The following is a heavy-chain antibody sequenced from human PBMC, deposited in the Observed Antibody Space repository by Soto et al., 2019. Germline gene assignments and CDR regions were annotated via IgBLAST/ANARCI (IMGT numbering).Heavy chain of an antibody. J-gene: IGHJ4*02. D-gene: IGHD1-7*01. V-gene: IGHV3-30-3*01. CDR2: ISYDGTNK. CDR1: GFTFSSYA. Sequence: QVQLVESGGGVVQPGRSLRLSCAASGFTFSSYAMHWVRQAPGKGLEWVALISYDGTNKYYADSVKGRFTISRDNSKNTLYLQMNSLRAEDTALYYCASQYNWNYGYWGQGTLVTGSS. CDR3: ASQYNWNYGY.